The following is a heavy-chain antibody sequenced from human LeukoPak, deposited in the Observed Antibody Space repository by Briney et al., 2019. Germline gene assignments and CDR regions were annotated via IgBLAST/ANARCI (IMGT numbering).Heavy chain of an antibody. CDR1: GGSISSYY. V-gene: IGHV4-59*12. Sequence: SETLSLTCTVSGGSISSYYWSWIRQPPGKGLEWIGYIYYSGSTNYNPSLKSRVTISVDTSKNQFSLKLSSVTAADTAVYYCARGGNDILTGYLRYFDYWGQGTLVTVSS. CDR2: IYYSGST. CDR3: ARGGNDILTGYLRYFDY. J-gene: IGHJ4*02. D-gene: IGHD3-9*01.